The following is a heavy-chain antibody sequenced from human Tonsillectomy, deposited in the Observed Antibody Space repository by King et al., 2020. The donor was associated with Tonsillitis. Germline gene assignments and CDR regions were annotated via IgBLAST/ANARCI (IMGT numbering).Heavy chain of an antibody. Sequence: QLVQSGAEVKKPGASVKVSCKASGYTFTSYYMHWVRQAPGQGLEWMGIINPSGGSTSYAPKFQGRVTMTRETSTSTVYMELSSLRSEDTAVYYCARDLTTKGYFDLWGRGTLVTVSA. D-gene: IGHD4/OR15-4a*01. J-gene: IGHJ2*01. CDR2: INPSGGST. CDR3: ARDLTTKGYFDL. V-gene: IGHV1-46*01. CDR1: GYTFTSYY.